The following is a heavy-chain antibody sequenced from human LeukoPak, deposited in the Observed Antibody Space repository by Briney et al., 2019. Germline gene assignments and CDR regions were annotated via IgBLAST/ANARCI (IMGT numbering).Heavy chain of an antibody. D-gene: IGHD3-3*01. Sequence: GGSLRLSCAASGFTFYIYAMSWVRQAPGKGLEWISGISKSGDNTQYADSVKGRFTISRDNSKNTLYLQMNSLRAEDTAVYYCAKDRSGRITIFGVVIHDFDYWGQGTLVTVSS. CDR2: ISKSGDNT. V-gene: IGHV3-23*01. CDR3: AKDRSGRITIFGVVIHDFDY. CDR1: GFTFYIYA. J-gene: IGHJ4*02.